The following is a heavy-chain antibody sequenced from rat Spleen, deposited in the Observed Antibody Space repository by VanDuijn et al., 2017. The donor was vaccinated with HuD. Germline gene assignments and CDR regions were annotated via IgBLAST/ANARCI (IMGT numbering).Heavy chain of an antibody. CDR3: AREEFGVRD. D-gene: IGHD4-3*01. Sequence: EVKLVESGGGLVQPGRSLKLSCAASGFNFNDHWMGWVRQAPGKGLEWIGEINKDSSVRKYIPSLKDKFTISRDNAQNTLYLQMSKLGSEDTAIYYCAREEFGVRDWGQGVMVTVSS. J-gene: IGHJ2*01. V-gene: IGHV4-2*01. CDR2: INKDSSVR. CDR1: GFNFNDHW.